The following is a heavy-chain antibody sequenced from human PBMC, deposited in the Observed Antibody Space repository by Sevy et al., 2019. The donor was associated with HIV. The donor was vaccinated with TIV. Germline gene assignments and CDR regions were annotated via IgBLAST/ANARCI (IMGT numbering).Heavy chain of an antibody. CDR3: ARDPSGKDPGDYYYGMDV. Sequence: GGSLRLSCAASGFTFSSYGMHWVRQAPGKGLEWVAGIWYDGSNKYYADSVKGRFTVSRDNSKNTLYLQMNSLRAEDTAMYYWARDPSGKDPGDYYYGMDVWGQGTTVTVSS. CDR2: IWYDGSNK. V-gene: IGHV3-33*01. D-gene: IGHD3-10*01. J-gene: IGHJ6*02. CDR1: GFTFSSYG.